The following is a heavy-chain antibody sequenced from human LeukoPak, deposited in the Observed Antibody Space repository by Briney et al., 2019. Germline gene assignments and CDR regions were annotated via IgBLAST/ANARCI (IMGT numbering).Heavy chain of an antibody. Sequence: GRSLRLSCAASGFTFSSYGMHWVRQAPGKGLEWVAVIWYDGSNKYYADSVKGRFTISRDNYKNTLYLQMNSLRAEDTAVYYCAREDGFGYFDYWGQGTLVTVSS. D-gene: IGHD3-10*01. CDR2: IWYDGSNK. J-gene: IGHJ4*02. CDR1: GFTFSSYG. CDR3: AREDGFGYFDY. V-gene: IGHV3-33*01.